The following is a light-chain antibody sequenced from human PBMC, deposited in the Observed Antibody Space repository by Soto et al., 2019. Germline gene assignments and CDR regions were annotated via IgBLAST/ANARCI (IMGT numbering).Light chain of an antibody. J-gene: IGKJ5*01. Sequence: EIVLTQSPGTLSLSPGERATLSCRASQSVSSSYLAWYQQKPVQAPRLLIYGASSRATGIPDRFSGSASGTDFTLTISRLAPEDFAVYYCQQYGSSPLITFGHGTRLEIK. CDR1: QSVSSSY. CDR3: QQYGSSPLIT. V-gene: IGKV3-20*01. CDR2: GAS.